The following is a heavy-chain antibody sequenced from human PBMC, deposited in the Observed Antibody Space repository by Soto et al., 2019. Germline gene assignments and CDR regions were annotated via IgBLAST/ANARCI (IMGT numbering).Heavy chain of an antibody. CDR2: TYHRGST. D-gene: IGHD5-12*01. CDR1: GVSISSYF. CDR3: ARSLEWVRFPFDY. J-gene: IGHJ4*02. V-gene: IGHV4-59*12. Sequence: SETLSLTCSVSGVSISSYFWIWIRQAPGRGLEWIGYTYHRGSTNYNPSLRSRITMSVDKSKNHFSLKLRSVTAADTAVYYCARSLEWVRFPFDYWGQGTLVTVSS.